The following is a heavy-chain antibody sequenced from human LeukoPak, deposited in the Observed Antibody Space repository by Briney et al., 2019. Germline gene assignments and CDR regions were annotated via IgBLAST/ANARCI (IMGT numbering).Heavy chain of an antibody. J-gene: IGHJ3*02. Sequence: ASVKVSCKASGYTFTGYYMHWVRQAPGQGLEWMGWINPNSGGTNYAQKFQGRVTITRNTSISTAYMELSSLRSEDTAVYYCARRDGYNSDAFDIWGQGTMVTVSS. CDR2: INPNSGGT. V-gene: IGHV1-2*02. CDR3: ARRDGYNSDAFDI. D-gene: IGHD5-24*01. CDR1: GYTFTGYY.